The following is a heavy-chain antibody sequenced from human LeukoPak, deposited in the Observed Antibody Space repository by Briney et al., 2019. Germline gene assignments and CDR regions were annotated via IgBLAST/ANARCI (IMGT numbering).Heavy chain of an antibody. D-gene: IGHD3-16*02. V-gene: IGHV3-23*01. J-gene: IGHJ4*02. CDR2: ISGSGANT. Sequence: GGSLRLSCAASGFTFSTYAMSWVRQAPGKGLEWVSTISGSGANTYYADSVRGRFTISRDNSKNTLYLHMNSLGAEDTAVYYYAKERAGYTNPYYFDYWGQGTLVTVSS. CDR3: AKERAGYTNPYYFDY. CDR1: GFTFSTYA.